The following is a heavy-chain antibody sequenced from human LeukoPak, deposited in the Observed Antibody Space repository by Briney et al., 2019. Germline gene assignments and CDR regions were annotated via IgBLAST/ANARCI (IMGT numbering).Heavy chain of an antibody. Sequence: PGGSLRLSCAASGFTFSSYAMSWVRQAPGKGREWVSAISGSGGSTYYADSVKGRFTISSDNSKNTLYLQMNSLRADDTAVYYCANRVTGSDYWGQGPLVTVSS. D-gene: IGHD3-9*01. CDR1: GFTFSSYA. J-gene: IGHJ4*02. CDR2: ISGSGGST. V-gene: IGHV3-23*01. CDR3: ANRVTGSDY.